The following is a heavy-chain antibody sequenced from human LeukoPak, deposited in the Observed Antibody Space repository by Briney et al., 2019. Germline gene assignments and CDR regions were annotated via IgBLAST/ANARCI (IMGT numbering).Heavy chain of an antibody. CDR2: IYSGGST. CDR1: GFTVSSNS. D-gene: IGHD3-22*01. Sequence: TGGSLRLSFAASGFTVSSNSMSWVRQAPGKGLEWVSVIYSGGSTFYADSVKGRFTISRDNSKNTLYLQMNSLRAEDTAVYYCARKHYYDSSGFFPPMDYWGQGTLVTVSS. V-gene: IGHV3-66*01. J-gene: IGHJ4*02. CDR3: ARKHYYDSSGFFPPMDY.